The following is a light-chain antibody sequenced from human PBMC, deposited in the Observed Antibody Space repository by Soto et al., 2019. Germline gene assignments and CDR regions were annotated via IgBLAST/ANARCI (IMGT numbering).Light chain of an antibody. V-gene: IGLV1-47*01. Sequence: QAVVTQPPSASGTPGQRVTISCSGSSSNIGSNYVYWYQQLPGTAPKLLIYRNNQRPSGVPDRFSGSKSGTSASLAISGLRSEDKADYYCAAWDDSLSGPVFGGGTKLTVL. CDR1: SSNIGSNY. J-gene: IGLJ2*01. CDR3: AAWDDSLSGPV. CDR2: RNN.